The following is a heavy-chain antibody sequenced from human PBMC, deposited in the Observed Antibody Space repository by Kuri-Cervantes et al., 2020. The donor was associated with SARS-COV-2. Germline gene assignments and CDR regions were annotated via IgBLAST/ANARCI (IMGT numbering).Heavy chain of an antibody. CDR3: TTGPLDY. CDR2: IYSKSDAAEYAAPDGGTT. CDR1: GFNFRNAW. V-gene: IGHV3-15*01. J-gene: IGHJ4*01. Sequence: GGFLRLYCAASGFNFRNAWMSWVRQAPGKGLERVGRIYSKSDAAEYAAPDGGTTDYAAPVKGRFIISSDNSKNTRFLQMNVLQTEDTAVNYCTTGPLDYWGHGTLVTVSS.